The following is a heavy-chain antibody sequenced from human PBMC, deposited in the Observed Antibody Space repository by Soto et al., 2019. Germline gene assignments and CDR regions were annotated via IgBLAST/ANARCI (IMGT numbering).Heavy chain of an antibody. D-gene: IGHD3-10*01. Sequence: QVQLEQSGAEVKKPGSSVKVSCKASGGTLSDHGVAWLRQAPGQGLEWMGGTITVFNTAKYAQKFQGRVTVTADKYTIIAYMELSSRISEDTAFYFCARGVYGSGNYYTGPSAFDIWGQGTMVIVSS. CDR1: GGTLSDHG. V-gene: IGHV1-69*06. CDR3: ARGVYGSGNYYTGPSAFDI. J-gene: IGHJ3*02. CDR2: TITVFNTA.